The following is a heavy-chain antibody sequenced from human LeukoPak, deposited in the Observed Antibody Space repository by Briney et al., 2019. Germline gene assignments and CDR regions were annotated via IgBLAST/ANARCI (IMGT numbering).Heavy chain of an antibody. V-gene: IGHV3-74*01. Sequence: GGSLRLSCAASGFTFSSYWMHWVRQAPGKGLVWVSRINTDGSSTSYADSVKGRFTISRDNAKNTLYLQMNSLRAEDTAVYYCARVPIVGATASFDYWGQGTLVTVSS. CDR2: INTDGSST. CDR3: ARVPIVGATASFDY. CDR1: GFTFSSYW. J-gene: IGHJ4*02. D-gene: IGHD1-26*01.